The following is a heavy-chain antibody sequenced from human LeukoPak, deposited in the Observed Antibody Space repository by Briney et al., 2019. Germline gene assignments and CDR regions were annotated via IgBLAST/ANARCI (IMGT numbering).Heavy chain of an antibody. D-gene: IGHD2-15*01. CDR1: GGTFGTYA. CDR2: IIPIFGTT. J-gene: IGHJ5*02. CDR3: ARDSFVITGRVVAAHYNWFDP. Sequence: GASVKVPCKASGGTFGTYAINWVRQAPGQGLEWMGGIIPIFGTTNYAQTFQGRVTVTADDSTSTAYMELSSLRSEDTAVYYCARDSFVITGRVVAAHYNWFDPWGQGTLVTVSS. V-gene: IGHV1-69*13.